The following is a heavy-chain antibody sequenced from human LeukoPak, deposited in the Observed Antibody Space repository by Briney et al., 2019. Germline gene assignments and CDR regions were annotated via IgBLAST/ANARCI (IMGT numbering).Heavy chain of an antibody. CDR2: IYYSGST. D-gene: IGHD6-13*01. Sequence: SETLSLTCTVSGGSISSGGYYWSWIRQHPGKGLEWIGYIYYSGSTYYNPSLKSRVTISVDTSKNQFSLKLSSVTAADTAVYYCARVAAAGIRYYSDYSGKGTLVTVSS. J-gene: IGHJ4*02. V-gene: IGHV4-31*03. CDR1: GGSISSGGYY. CDR3: ARVAAAGIRYYSDY.